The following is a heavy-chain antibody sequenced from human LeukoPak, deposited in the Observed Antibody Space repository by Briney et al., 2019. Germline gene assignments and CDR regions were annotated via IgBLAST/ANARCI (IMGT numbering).Heavy chain of an antibody. J-gene: IGHJ4*02. D-gene: IGHD2-2*01. V-gene: IGHV4-38-2*02. CDR2: IYTSGST. CDR3: ARTYCSSTSCYDY. Sequence: SETLSLTCTVSGYSISSGYYWGWIRQPPGKGLEWIGSIYTSGSTNYNPSLKSRVTMSVDTSKNQFSLKLSSVTAADTAVYYCARTYCSSTSCYDYWGQGTLVTVSS. CDR1: GYSISSGYY.